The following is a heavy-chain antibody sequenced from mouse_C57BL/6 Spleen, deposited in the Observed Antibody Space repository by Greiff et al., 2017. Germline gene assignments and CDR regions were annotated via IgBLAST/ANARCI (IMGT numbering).Heavy chain of an antibody. J-gene: IGHJ4*01. CDR2: ISYDGSN. D-gene: IGHD2-3*01. CDR1: GYSITSGYY. Sequence: DVQLQESGPGLVKPSQSLSLTCSVTGYSITSGYYWNWIRQFPGNKLEWMGYISYDGSNNYNPSLKNRISITRDTSKNQFFLKLNSVTTEDTATYYCARGDGYYVYAMDYWGQGTSVTVSS. CDR3: ARGDGYYVYAMDY. V-gene: IGHV3-6*01.